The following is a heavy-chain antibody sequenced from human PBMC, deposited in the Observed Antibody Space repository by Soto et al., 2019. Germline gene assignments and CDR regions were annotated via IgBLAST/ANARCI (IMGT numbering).Heavy chain of an antibody. CDR3: ARDLGTAFDP. J-gene: IGHJ5*02. D-gene: IGHD1-1*01. Sequence: EVQLVESGGGLVKPGGSLRLSCAASRFTFSSYSMNWVRQAPGKGLEWVSSISSSSSYIYYADSVKGRFTISRDNAKNSLYLQMNSLRAEDTAVYYCARDLGTAFDPWGQGTLVTVSS. CDR1: RFTFSSYS. V-gene: IGHV3-21*01. CDR2: ISSSSSYI.